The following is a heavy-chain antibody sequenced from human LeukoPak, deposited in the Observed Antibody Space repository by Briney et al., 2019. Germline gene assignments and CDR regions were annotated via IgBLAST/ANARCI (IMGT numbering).Heavy chain of an antibody. CDR1: GFTFRSYW. J-gene: IGHJ4*02. V-gene: IGHV3-74*01. Sequence: GGSLRLSCAASGFTFRSYWMHWVRQVPGKGLVWVSRINSDGSSTSYADSVKGRFTISRDDAKNTLYLQMNSLRAEDTAVYYCARGLAYYYDSSRYYYFDYWGQGTLVTVSS. CDR3: ARGLAYYYDSSRYYYFDY. CDR2: INSDGSST. D-gene: IGHD3-22*01.